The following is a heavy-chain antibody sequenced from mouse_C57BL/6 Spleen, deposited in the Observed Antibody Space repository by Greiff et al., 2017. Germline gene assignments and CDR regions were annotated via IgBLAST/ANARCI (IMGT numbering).Heavy chain of an antibody. V-gene: IGHV1-64*01. CDR2: IHPNSGST. CDR1: GYTFTSYW. CDR3: AREGFTTVVAYYFDY. J-gene: IGHJ2*01. D-gene: IGHD1-1*01. Sequence: QVQLQQSGAELVKPGASVKLSCKASGYTFTSYWMHWVKQRPGQGLEWIGMIHPNSGSTNYNEKFKSKATLTVDKSSSTAYMQLSSLTSEDSAVYYCAREGFTTVVAYYFDYWGQGTTLTVSS.